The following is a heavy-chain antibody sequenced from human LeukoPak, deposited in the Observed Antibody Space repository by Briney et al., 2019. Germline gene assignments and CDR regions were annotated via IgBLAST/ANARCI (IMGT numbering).Heavy chain of an antibody. D-gene: IGHD2-2*01. CDR1: GFTFSSYS. J-gene: IGHJ4*02. CDR2: IKQDGSEK. V-gene: IGHV3-7*01. CDR3: ARVGLWGPDPGRVVPAAGNDY. Sequence: QTGGSLRLSCAASGFTFSSYSMSWVRQAPGKGLEWVGNIKQDGSEKYYVDSVKGRFTISRDNAKNSLYLQMNSLRAEDTAVYYCARVGLWGPDPGRVVPAAGNDYWGQGTLVTVSS.